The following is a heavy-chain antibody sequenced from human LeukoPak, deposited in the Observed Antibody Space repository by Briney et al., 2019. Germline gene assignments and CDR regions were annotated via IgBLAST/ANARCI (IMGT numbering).Heavy chain of an antibody. D-gene: IGHD3-9*01. CDR1: GFTFSNYA. V-gene: IGHV3-23*01. Sequence: PGGSLRLSCAASGFTFSNYALTWVRQAPGKGLEWVSAISGSGSTTYYADSVKGRFAISRDNSKNTLYLQMNSLRAEDTAVYYCAKDPCLVMCYWGQGTLVTVSS. CDR3: AKDPCLVMCY. CDR2: ISGSGSTT. J-gene: IGHJ4*02.